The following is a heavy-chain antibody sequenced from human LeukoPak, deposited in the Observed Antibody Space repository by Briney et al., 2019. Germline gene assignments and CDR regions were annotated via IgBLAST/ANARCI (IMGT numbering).Heavy chain of an antibody. Sequence: ASVKVSCKASGGTFSNYAISWVRQAPGQGLEWMGGIIPMFDTPIYAQRFQGRVTITADESTSTVYMELSSLRSEDTAVYFCASTDYYDSRGYGGSFAIWGQGTMVTVSS. V-gene: IGHV1-69*13. CDR3: ASTDYYDSRGYGGSFAI. CDR2: IIPMFDTP. D-gene: IGHD3-22*01. J-gene: IGHJ3*02. CDR1: GGTFSNYA.